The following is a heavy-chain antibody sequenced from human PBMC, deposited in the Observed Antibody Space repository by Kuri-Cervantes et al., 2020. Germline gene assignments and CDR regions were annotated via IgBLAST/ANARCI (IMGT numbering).Heavy chain of an antibody. D-gene: IGHD3-3*01. CDR1: GGSISSYY. J-gene: IGHJ6*02. Sequence: SETLSFTCTVSGGSISSYYWSWIRQPPGKGLEWIGYIYYSGSTNYNPSLKSRVTISVDTSKNQFSLKLGSVTAADTAVYYCAGGHPYYDFWSGYRYYYYYGMDVWGQGTTVTVSS. V-gene: IGHV4-59*01. CDR3: AGGHPYYDFWSGYRYYYYYGMDV. CDR2: IYYSGST.